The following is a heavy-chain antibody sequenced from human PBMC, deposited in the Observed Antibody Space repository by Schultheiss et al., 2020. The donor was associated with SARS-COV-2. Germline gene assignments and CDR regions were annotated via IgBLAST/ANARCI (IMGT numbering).Heavy chain of an antibody. V-gene: IGHV4-59*12. CDR1: GGSISSDY. CDR3: ARGRRTHIVIVNYYYYYMDV. Sequence: SETLSLTCTVSGGSISSDYWSWIRQPPGKGLEWIGYIYYSGSTYYNPSLKSRVTISVDTSKNQFSLKLSSVTAADTAVYYCARGRRTHIVIVNYYYYYMDVWGKGTTVTVSS. J-gene: IGHJ6*03. CDR2: IYYSGST. D-gene: IGHD2/OR15-2a*01.